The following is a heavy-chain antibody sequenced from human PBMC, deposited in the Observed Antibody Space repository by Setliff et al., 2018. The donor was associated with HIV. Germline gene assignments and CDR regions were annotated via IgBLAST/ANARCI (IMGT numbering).Heavy chain of an antibody. D-gene: IGHD1-26*01. CDR1: GFTFSTYG. CDR3: AKDRNPWDSSYYMDV. Sequence: PGESLKISCAASGFTFSTYGMYWVRQAPGKGLEWVAVIWYDGSNKYYEDSVQGRFTISRDNSKNTLYLQMNSLRAEDTAVYHCAKDRNPWDSSYYMDVWGKGTTVTVSS. CDR2: IWYDGSNK. J-gene: IGHJ6*03. V-gene: IGHV3-33*06.